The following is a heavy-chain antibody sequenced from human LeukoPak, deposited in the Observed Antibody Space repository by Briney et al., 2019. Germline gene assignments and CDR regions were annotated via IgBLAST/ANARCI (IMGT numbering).Heavy chain of an antibody. J-gene: IGHJ4*02. Sequence: SVKVSCKASGGTFSSYAISWVRQAPGQGLEWMGRIIPIFGTANYAQKFQGRVTMTRDTSISTAYMELSRLRSDDTAVYYCARFRITMIVVANWGQGTLVTVSS. D-gene: IGHD3-22*01. CDR3: ARFRITMIVVAN. CDR1: GGTFSSYA. V-gene: IGHV1-69*05. CDR2: IIPIFGTA.